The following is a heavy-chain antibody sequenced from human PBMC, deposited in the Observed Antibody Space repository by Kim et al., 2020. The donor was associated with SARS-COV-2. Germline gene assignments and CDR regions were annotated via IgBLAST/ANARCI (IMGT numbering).Heavy chain of an antibody. J-gene: IGHJ4*02. CDR2: INWNAGIL. V-gene: IGHV3-20*04. D-gene: IGHD3-22*01. CDR1: GFTFNEYG. CDR3: ARLGPYDSSGYSFDY. Sequence: GGSLRLSCAASGFTFNEYGMTWVRHAPGKGLEWVSAINWNAGILAYAESVKGRFTISRDNVKNSLYLQMNSLRVEDTGVYYCARLGPYDSSGYSFDYWGQGILVTVSS.